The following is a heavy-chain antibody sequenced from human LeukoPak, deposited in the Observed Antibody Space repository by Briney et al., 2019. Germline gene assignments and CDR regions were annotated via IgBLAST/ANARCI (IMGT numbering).Heavy chain of an antibody. CDR2: ISWNSGSL. CDR1: GFTFDDYA. J-gene: IGHJ4*02. V-gene: IGHV3-9*01. Sequence: GGSLRLSCAVSGFTFDDYAMHWVRQAPGKGLEWVSGISWNSGSLGYADSVKGRFTISRDNAKNSLYLQMNSLRVEDTALYYCVKGTEKFYGSRADYWGQGTPVTVSS. D-gene: IGHD3-22*01. CDR3: VKGTEKFYGSRADY.